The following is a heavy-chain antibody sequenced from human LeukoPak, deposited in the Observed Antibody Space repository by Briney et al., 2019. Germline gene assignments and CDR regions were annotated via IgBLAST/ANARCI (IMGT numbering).Heavy chain of an antibody. CDR3: ARGLCSGYSRNAFDI. Sequence: SETLSLTCTVSGGSISSGSHWWTWVRQPAGKGLEWIGRISASGSTNYNPSLKSRVTISIDTSKNQFSLKLSSVTAADTAVYYCARGLCSGYSRNAFDIWGQGTMVTVSS. J-gene: IGHJ3*02. CDR1: GGSISSGSHW. CDR2: ISASGST. V-gene: IGHV4-61*02. D-gene: IGHD5-12*01.